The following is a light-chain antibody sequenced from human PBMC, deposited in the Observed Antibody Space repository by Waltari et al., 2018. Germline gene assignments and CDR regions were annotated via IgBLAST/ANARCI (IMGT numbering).Light chain of an antibody. CDR3: SSYTSSSSYV. J-gene: IGLJ1*01. CDR2: EVS. CDR1: SSDVGSYNY. V-gene: IGLV2-14*01. Sequence: QSALTQPASVSGSPGQSITISCTGTSSDVGSYNYVSWYQQHPGKAPKLMIYEVSNRPSGFSSRFSGSKSGNTASLTISGLQAEDEADYYCSSYTSSSSYVFGTGTKVTVL.